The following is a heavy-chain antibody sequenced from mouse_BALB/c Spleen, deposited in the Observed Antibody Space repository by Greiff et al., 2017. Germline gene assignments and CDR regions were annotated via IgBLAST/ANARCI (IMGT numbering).Heavy chain of an antibody. Sequence: EVKLVESGGGLVKPGGSLKLSCAASGFTFSSYAMSWVRQTPEKRLEWVASISSGGSTYYPDSVKGRFTISRDNARNILYLQMSSLRSEDTAMYYCARVRDYDEAMDYWGQGTSVTVSS. D-gene: IGHD2-4*01. J-gene: IGHJ4*01. V-gene: IGHV5-6-5*01. CDR2: ISSGGST. CDR3: ARVRDYDEAMDY. CDR1: GFTFSSYA.